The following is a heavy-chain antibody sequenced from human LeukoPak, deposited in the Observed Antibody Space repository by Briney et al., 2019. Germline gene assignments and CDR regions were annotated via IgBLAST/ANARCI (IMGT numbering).Heavy chain of an antibody. V-gene: IGHV3-11*01. Sequence: GGSLRLSCAASGFTFSDYYMSWIRQAPGKGLEWVSYISSSGSTIYYADSVKGRFTISRDNSKNTLYLQMNSLRAEDTAVYYCAKDRSFGELLYYFDYWGQGTLVTVSS. CDR2: ISSSGSTI. J-gene: IGHJ4*02. CDR3: AKDRSFGELLYYFDY. CDR1: GFTFSDYY. D-gene: IGHD3-10*01.